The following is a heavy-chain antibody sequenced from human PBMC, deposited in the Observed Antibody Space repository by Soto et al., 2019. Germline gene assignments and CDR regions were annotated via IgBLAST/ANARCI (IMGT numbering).Heavy chain of an antibody. CDR2: IIPIFGTA. J-gene: IGHJ5*02. Sequence: ASVKVSCKASGGTFSSYAISWVRQAPGQGLEWMGGIIPIFGTANHAQKFQGRVTITADKSTSTAYMELSSLRSEDTAVYYCASNYGSGRYTWFDPWGQGTLVTVSS. CDR1: GGTFSSYA. D-gene: IGHD3-10*01. V-gene: IGHV1-69*06. CDR3: ASNYGSGRYTWFDP.